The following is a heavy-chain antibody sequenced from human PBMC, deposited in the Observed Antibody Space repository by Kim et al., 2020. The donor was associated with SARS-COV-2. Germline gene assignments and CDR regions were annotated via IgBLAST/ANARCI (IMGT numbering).Heavy chain of an antibody. Sequence: GGSLRLCCAASGFTVSSNYMSWVRQALEPGLEWVSVIYSGGSTYYANSVKGSFIIIRDNSKNTLDLQMDSRGGEDTAVYYCASTGILGVVSIWGQGTRDTV. CDR1: GFTVSSNY. CDR2: IYSGGST. CDR3: ASTGILGVVSI. D-gene: IGHD3-3*01. J-gene: IGHJ3*02. V-gene: IGHV3-66*01.